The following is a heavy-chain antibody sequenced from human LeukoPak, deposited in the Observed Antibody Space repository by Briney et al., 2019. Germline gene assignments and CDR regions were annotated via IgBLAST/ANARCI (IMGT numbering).Heavy chain of an antibody. J-gene: IGHJ6*02. Sequence: GGSLRLSCAASGFTFSSYWMSWVRQAPGKGLEWVANIKQDGSEKYYVDSVKGRFTISRDNAKNSLYLQMNSLRAEDTAVYYCARVQIPQYQLLWRGDYYYYYGMDVWGQGTTVTVSS. CDR2: IKQDGSEK. V-gene: IGHV3-7*01. CDR1: GFTFSSYW. CDR3: ARVQIPQYQLLWRGDYYYYYGMDV. D-gene: IGHD2-2*01.